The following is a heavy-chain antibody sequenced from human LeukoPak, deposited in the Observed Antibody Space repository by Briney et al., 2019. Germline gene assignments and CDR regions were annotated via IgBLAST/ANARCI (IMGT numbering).Heavy chain of an antibody. D-gene: IGHD4-17*01. Sequence: GASVKVSCKASGYTFANYAVNWVRQAPGQGLEWMGWIDTKSGNPTYAQDFTGRFVFSLDTSVSTAYLQINSLGAEDTAVYYCARHWGGDDDAFDVWGQGTMVTVSS. CDR3: ARHWGGDDDAFDV. CDR2: IDTKSGNP. V-gene: IGHV7-4-1*02. CDR1: GYTFANYA. J-gene: IGHJ3*01.